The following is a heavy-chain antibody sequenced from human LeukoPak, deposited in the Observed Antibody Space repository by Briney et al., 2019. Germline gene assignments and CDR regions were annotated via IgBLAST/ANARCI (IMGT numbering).Heavy chain of an antibody. J-gene: IGHJ4*02. CDR3: ARGGPRPKYYD. D-gene: IGHD3-10*01. Sequence: SETLSLTCTVSGGSISSDYWSWIRQPPGKGLEYIGYIYYSGSTNYNPSLKSRVTISVDTSKNQFSLKLSSVTAADTAVYYCARGGPRPKYYDWGQGTLVTVSS. CDR1: GGSISSDY. CDR2: IYYSGST. V-gene: IGHV4-59*01.